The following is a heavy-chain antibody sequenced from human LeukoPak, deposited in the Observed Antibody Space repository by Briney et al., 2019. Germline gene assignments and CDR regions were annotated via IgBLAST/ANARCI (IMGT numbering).Heavy chain of an antibody. D-gene: IGHD3-16*02. J-gene: IGHJ4*02. V-gene: IGHV4-34*01. CDR2: INHSGST. Sequence: SETLSLTCAVYGGSFSGYYWSWIRQPPGKGLEWIGEINHSGSTNYNPSLKSRVTISVDTSKNQFSLKLSSVTAADTAVYYCARRGITFGGVIAFFDYWGQGTLVTVSS. CDR3: ARRGITFGGVIAFFDY. CDR1: GGSFSGYY.